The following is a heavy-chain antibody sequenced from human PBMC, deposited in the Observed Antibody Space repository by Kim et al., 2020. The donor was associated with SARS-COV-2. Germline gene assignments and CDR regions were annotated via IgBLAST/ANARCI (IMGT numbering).Heavy chain of an antibody. J-gene: IGHJ6*02. CDR1: GFTFSSYD. V-gene: IGHV3-13*04. CDR3: ARGNWNYTPYGMDV. Sequence: GGSLRLSCAASGFTFSSYDMHWVRQATGKGLEWVSAIGTAGDTYYPGSVKGRFTISRENAKNSLYLQMNSLRAGDTAVYYCARGNWNYTPYGMDVWGQGTTVTVSS. D-gene: IGHD1-7*01. CDR2: IGTAGDT.